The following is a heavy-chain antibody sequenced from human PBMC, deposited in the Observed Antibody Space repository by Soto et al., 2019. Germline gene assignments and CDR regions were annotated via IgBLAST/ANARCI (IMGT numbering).Heavy chain of an antibody. D-gene: IGHD6-13*01. Sequence: ASVKVSCKASGYTFTSYDINWVRQATGQGLEWMGWMNPNSGNTGYAQKFQGRVTMTRNTSISTAYLDLSSLKSEDTALFYFALDRQQLATYYYSYYMDVGGKGTTVTVSS. J-gene: IGHJ6*03. CDR2: MNPNSGNT. V-gene: IGHV1-8*01. CDR1: GYTFTSYD. CDR3: ALDRQQLATYYYSYYMDV.